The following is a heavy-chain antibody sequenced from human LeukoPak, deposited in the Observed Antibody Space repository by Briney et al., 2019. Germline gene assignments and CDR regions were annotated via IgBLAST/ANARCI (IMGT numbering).Heavy chain of an antibody. D-gene: IGHD6-19*01. Sequence: ASVKVSCKASGYTFTSYGISWERQAPGEGLEWMGWISAYNGNTNYAQKLQGRVTMTTDTSTSTAYMELRSLRSADTAVYYCARSQWLAPFDYWGQGTLVTVSS. CDR1: GYTFTSYG. J-gene: IGHJ4*02. CDR3: ARSQWLAPFDY. V-gene: IGHV1-18*01. CDR2: ISAYNGNT.